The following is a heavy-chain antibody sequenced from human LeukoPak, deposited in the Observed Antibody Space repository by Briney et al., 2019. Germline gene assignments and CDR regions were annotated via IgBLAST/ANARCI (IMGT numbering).Heavy chain of an antibody. CDR1: RFTFDDYG. V-gene: IGHV3-20*04. J-gene: IGHJ3*02. CDR2: INWNGGST. D-gene: IGHD4-17*01. Sequence: GGSLRLSCAASRFTFDDYGMSWVRQAPGKGLEWVSGINWNGGSTGYADSVKGRFTISRDNAKNSLYLQMSSLRAEDTALYYCAREATLRDFYDAFDIWSQGTMVTVSS. CDR3: AREATLRDFYDAFDI.